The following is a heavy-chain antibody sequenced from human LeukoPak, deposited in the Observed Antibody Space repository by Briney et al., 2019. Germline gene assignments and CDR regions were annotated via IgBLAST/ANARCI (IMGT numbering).Heavy chain of an antibody. Sequence: PGGSLRLSCAASGFTFSSYGMHWVRQAPGKGLEWVAVKSYDGSNKYYADSVKGRFTISRDNSKNTLYLQMNSLRAEDTAVYYCAKELTITMIVVTQDYYYYGMDVWGQGTTVTVSS. CDR2: KSYDGSNK. V-gene: IGHV3-30*18. CDR3: AKELTITMIVVTQDYYYYGMDV. D-gene: IGHD3-22*01. J-gene: IGHJ6*02. CDR1: GFTFSSYG.